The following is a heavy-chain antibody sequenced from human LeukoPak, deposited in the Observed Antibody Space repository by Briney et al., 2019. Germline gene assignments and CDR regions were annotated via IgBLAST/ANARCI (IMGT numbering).Heavy chain of an antibody. Sequence: GASVKVSCKVSGYSPTDLAIHWVRQAPGKGLEWMGGFDPEDGDPLYPQRFKGRFTMTEDTSTNTFYMELSSLRSEDTAVYYCATVGLIGDRYYFYMDVWGKGATVTVSS. CDR3: ATVGLIGDRYYFYMDV. CDR2: FDPEDGDP. CDR1: GYSPTDLA. D-gene: IGHD3-3*01. V-gene: IGHV1-24*01. J-gene: IGHJ6*03.